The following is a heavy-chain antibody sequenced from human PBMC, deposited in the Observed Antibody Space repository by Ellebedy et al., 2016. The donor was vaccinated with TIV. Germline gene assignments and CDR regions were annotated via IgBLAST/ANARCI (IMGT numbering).Heavy chain of an antibody. CDR2: INTSGGST. V-gene: IGHV1-46*04. D-gene: IGHD1-26*01. Sequence: AASVKVSCKASGYTFTSYYMHWVRQAPGQGLEWMGIINTSGGSTSYAQKLQGRVTMTRDTSTSTVYMELSSLRSEDTAVYYSARDRGGVGATNGFDYWGQGTLVTVSS. J-gene: IGHJ4*02. CDR3: ARDRGGVGATNGFDY. CDR1: GYTFTSYY.